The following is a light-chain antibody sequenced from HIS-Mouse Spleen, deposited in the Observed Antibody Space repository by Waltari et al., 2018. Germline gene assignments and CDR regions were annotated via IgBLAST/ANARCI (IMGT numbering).Light chain of an antibody. V-gene: IGKV1-5*03. CDR3: QQYDNLHRLT. J-gene: IGKJ3*01. Sequence: DIQMTQSPSSLSASVGDRVTITCRASQSISSWLAWYQQKPGKAPKLLIYKASSLESGVPSRFSGSGSGTDFTFTISSLQPEDIATYYCQQYDNLHRLTFGPGTKVDIK. CDR1: QSISSW. CDR2: KAS.